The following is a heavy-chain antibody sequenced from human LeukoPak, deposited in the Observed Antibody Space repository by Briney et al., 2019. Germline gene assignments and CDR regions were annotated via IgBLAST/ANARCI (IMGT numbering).Heavy chain of an antibody. D-gene: IGHD3-22*01. CDR3: ARDKTIDSSGYLRDY. CDR2: INPNSGGT. V-gene: IGHV1-2*02. J-gene: IGHJ4*02. CDR1: GYTFTTYY. Sequence: GASVKVSCKASGYTFTTYYMHWVRQAPGQGLEWMGWINPNSGGTNYAQKFQGRVTMTRDTSISTAYMELSRLRSDDTAVYYCARDKTIDSSGYLRDYWGQGTLVTVSS.